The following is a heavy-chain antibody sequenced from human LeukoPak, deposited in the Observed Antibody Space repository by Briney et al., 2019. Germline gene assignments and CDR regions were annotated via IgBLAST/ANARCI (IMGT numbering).Heavy chain of an antibody. D-gene: IGHD3-16*01. CDR3: ARDRWGERFDY. CDR1: GGSISSYY. CDR2: IYTGGST. J-gene: IGHJ4*02. V-gene: IGHV4-4*07. Sequence: KTSETLSLTCTVSGGSISSYYWNWIRQPAGKGLEWIGRIYTGGSTNYNPSLKSRVTMSVDTSKNQFSLKLTSVTAADTAVYYCARDRWGERFDYWGQGTLVTVSS.